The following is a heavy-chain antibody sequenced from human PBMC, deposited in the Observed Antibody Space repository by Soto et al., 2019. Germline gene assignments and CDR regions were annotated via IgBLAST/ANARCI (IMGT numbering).Heavy chain of an antibody. D-gene: IGHD3-3*01. CDR2: ISSSSSTI. Sequence: GGSLRLSCAASGFTFSSYSMNWVRQAPGQGLERVSYISSSSSTIYYADSVKGRFTISRDNAKNSLYLQMNSLRDEGAAVYYCACDFWSACDAFDIWGQGTMVTVSS. CDR1: GFTFSSYS. V-gene: IGHV3-48*02. CDR3: ACDFWSACDAFDI. J-gene: IGHJ3*02.